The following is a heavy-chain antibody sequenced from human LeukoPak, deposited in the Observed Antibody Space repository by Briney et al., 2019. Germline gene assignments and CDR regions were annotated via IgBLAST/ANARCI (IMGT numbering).Heavy chain of an antibody. CDR2: ISYGGSNE. Sequence: GGSLRLSCAASGFTFSSYGMHWVRQAPGKGLEWVAVISYGGSNEYYADSVKGRFTISRDNSKNTLYLQMNSLRAEDTAVYYCAKEERSSQSYYFGYWGQGTLVTVS. CDR1: GFTFSSYG. V-gene: IGHV3-30*18. CDR3: AKEERSSQSYYFGY. J-gene: IGHJ4*02. D-gene: IGHD6-13*01.